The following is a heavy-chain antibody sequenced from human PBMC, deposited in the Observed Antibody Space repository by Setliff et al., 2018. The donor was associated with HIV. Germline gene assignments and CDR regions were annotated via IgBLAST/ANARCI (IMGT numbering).Heavy chain of an antibody. V-gene: IGHV4-4*08. CDR1: GGSLDNYY. Sequence: SETLSLTCAVYGGSLDNYYWTWIRQPPGKGLEWIGRIYTSGSTNYNPSLESRVTISVDTSKNQFSLKLSSVAAADTAVYYCARGSSWPYYFDYWGQGTLVTVSS. CDR3: ARGSSWPYYFDY. CDR2: IYTSGST. D-gene: IGHD6-13*01. J-gene: IGHJ4*02.